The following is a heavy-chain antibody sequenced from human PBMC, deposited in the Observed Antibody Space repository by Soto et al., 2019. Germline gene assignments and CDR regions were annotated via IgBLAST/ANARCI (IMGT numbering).Heavy chain of an antibody. D-gene: IGHD2-8*02. Sequence: QVQLVESGGGVVQPGRSLRLSCAVSGFTVSTYGMHWVRQAPGKGLEWVAVISRDGSTKYYADSVKGRFTISRDNSRNTLFLEMNSLRGDDMAVYYCTGEGSSGYWGQGTLVTVSS. J-gene: IGHJ4*02. V-gene: IGHV3-30*03. CDR1: GFTVSTYG. CDR3: TGEGSSGY. CDR2: ISRDGSTK.